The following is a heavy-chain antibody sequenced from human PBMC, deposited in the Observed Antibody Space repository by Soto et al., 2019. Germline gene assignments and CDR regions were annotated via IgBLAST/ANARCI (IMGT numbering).Heavy chain of an antibody. Sequence: EVQLLESGGGLVQPGGSLRLSCAASGFIFDDYAMHWVRQAPGKGLEWVSGISSNSGRINYAASVKGRFTISRDYGNDSLFLQILSLRREDMALSYCSQGRSVLPTAVLFDNWGQGTLVSVSS. J-gene: IGHJ4*02. CDR1: GFIFDDYA. CDR3: SQGRSVLPTAVLFDN. V-gene: IGHV3-9*03. D-gene: IGHD3-10*01. CDR2: ISSNSGRI.